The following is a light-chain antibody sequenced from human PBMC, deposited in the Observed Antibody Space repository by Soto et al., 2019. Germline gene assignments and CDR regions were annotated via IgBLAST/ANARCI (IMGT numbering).Light chain of an antibody. V-gene: IGKV1-5*03. CDR2: KAS. CDR1: QSISIW. CDR3: QHYDGYPLT. Sequence: DIQMTQSPSTLSASVGDRVTITCRASQSISIWLAWYQQKPGKAPYLLIYKASTLQNGVQSRFSGSASGTEFTLTISNLQPDDFATYYCQHYDGYPLTFGGGTKVEIK. J-gene: IGKJ4*01.